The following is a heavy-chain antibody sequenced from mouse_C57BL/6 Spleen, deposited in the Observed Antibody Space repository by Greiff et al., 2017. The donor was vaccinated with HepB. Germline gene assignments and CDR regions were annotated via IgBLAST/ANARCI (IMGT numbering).Heavy chain of an antibody. Sequence: VQLQQSGAELVRPGASVKLSCTASGFNIEDDYMHWVKQRPEQGLEWIGWIDPENGDTEYASKFQGKATITADTSSNTAYLQLSSLTSEDTAVYYCTSYDGYPFAYWGQGTLVTVSA. CDR2: IDPENGDT. D-gene: IGHD2-3*01. V-gene: IGHV14-4*01. CDR3: TSYDGYPFAY. CDR1: GFNIEDDY. J-gene: IGHJ3*01.